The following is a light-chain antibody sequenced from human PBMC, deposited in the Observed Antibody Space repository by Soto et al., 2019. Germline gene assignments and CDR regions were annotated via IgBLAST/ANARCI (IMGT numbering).Light chain of an antibody. J-gene: IGLJ2*01. CDR3: SSYTTSSTL. CDR1: SSDIGANNY. V-gene: IGLV2-14*03. CDR2: DVT. Sequence: QSALTQPASVSGSHGQSITISCTGTSSDIGANNYVSWYQQHPGKAPKLMIYDVTNRPSGVSNRFSGSKSGNTASLTVSGLQAEDEAGYYCSSYTTSSTLFGGGTKVTVL.